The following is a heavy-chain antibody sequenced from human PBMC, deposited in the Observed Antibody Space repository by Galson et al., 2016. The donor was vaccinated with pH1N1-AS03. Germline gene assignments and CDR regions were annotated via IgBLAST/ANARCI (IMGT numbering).Heavy chain of an antibody. V-gene: IGHV4-39*01. Sequence: SYHWGWIRQPPGKGLEWIGTVYYSGRTYYNPSLNRRVTISVDVSRRHFSLKLKSVSATDTGVYYCARQATPEGWLHYTWFDPWGQGTLVTVSS. J-gene: IGHJ5*02. D-gene: IGHD5-24*01. CDR1: SYH. CDR3: ARQATPEGWLHYTWFDP. CDR2: VYYSGRT.